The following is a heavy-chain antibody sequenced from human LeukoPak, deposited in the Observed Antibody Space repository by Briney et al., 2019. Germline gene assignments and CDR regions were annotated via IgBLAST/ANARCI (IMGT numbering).Heavy chain of an antibody. CDR3: ARGRVTAILSNWFDP. CDR2: IIPIFGTA. CDR1: GYTFTGYY. D-gene: IGHD2-21*02. Sequence: SVKVSCKASGYTFTGYYMHWVRQAPGQGLEWMGGIIPIFGTANYAQKFQGRVTITTDESTSTAYMELSSLRSEDTAVYYCARGRVTAILSNWFDPWGQGTLVTVSS. V-gene: IGHV1-69*05. J-gene: IGHJ5*02.